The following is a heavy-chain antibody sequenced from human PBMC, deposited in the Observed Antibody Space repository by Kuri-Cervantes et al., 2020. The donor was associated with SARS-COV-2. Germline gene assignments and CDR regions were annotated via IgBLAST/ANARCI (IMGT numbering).Heavy chain of an antibody. V-gene: IGHV5-51*01. CDR2: IYPGDSDT. J-gene: IGHJ4*02. D-gene: IGHD2-2*01. Sequence: GGSLRLSCAASGFTFSSYSMNWVRQAPGKGLEWMGIIYPGDSDTRYSPSFQGQVTISADKSISTAYLQWSSLKASDTAMYYCARVRGVVPAAMADYWGQGTLVTVSS. CDR3: ARVRGVVPAAMADY. CDR1: GFTFSSYS.